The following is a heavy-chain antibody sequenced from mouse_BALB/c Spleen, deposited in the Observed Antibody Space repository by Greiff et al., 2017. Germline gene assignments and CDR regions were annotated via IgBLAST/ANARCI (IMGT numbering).Heavy chain of an antibody. CDR2: ISSGGSYT. CDR1: GFTFSSYA. V-gene: IGHV5-9-3*01. J-gene: IGHJ4*01. Sequence: EVKLMESGGGSVKPGGSLKLSCAASGFTFSSYAMSWVRQTPEKRLEWVATISSGGSYTYYPDSVKGRFTISRDNAKNTLYLQMSSLRSEDTAMYYCARRGDAMDYWGQGTSVTVSS. CDR3: ARRGDAMDY.